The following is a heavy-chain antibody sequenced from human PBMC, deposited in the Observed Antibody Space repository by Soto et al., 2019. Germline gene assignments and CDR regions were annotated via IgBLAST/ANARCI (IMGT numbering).Heavy chain of an antibody. CDR2: SSATGAGT. CDR3: AKDRRAGGNYGFYSDF. J-gene: IGHJ4*02. V-gene: IGHV3-23*01. CDR1: GFTFSSYG. Sequence: GGSLRLSCAASGFTFSSYGMTWVRQAPGKGLEWVSFSSATGAGTYYADSAKGRFTISRDNSKNTLYLQMTSLRADDTAVYYCAKDRRAGGNYGFYSDFWGQGALVTVSS. D-gene: IGHD1-7*01.